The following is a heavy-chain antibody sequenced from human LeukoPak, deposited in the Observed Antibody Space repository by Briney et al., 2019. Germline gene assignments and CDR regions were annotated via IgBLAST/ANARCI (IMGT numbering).Heavy chain of an antibody. CDR1: GFTFSSYG. D-gene: IGHD1-26*01. CDR2: IKQDGSEK. J-gene: IGHJ4*02. CDR3: ARRIVGPSSGGDY. V-gene: IGHV3-7*01. Sequence: PGGTLRLSCAASGFTFSSYGMSWVRQAPGKGLELVANIKQDGSEKYYVDSVQGRFTISRDNAKNSLYLQMNSLRVEDTAVYYCARRIVGPSSGGDYWGQGTSVTVSA.